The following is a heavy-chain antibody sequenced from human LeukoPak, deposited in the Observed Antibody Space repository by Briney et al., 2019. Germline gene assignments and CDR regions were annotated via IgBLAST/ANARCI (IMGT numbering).Heavy chain of an antibody. CDR3: ARDSSGWYWPYYYYYMDV. Sequence: ASVKVSCKASGYTFTSYGISWVRQAPGQGLEWMGWISAYNGNTNYAQKLQGRVTMTTDTSTSTAYMELRSLRSDDTAVYYCARDSSGWYWPYYYYYMDVWGKGTTVTVSS. CDR2: ISAYNGNT. J-gene: IGHJ6*03. CDR1: GYTFTSYG. D-gene: IGHD6-19*01. V-gene: IGHV1-18*01.